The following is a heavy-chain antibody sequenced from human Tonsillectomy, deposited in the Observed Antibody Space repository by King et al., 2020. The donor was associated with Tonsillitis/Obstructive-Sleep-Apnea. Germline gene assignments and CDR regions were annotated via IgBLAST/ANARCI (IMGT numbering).Heavy chain of an antibody. D-gene: IGHD3-9*01. Sequence: LVQSGAEVKKPGASVKVSCKVSGYTLTELSIHWVRQAPGKGLEWMGGFDPEDGETIHTQTFQGRVTVTEDTSTDTAYMELRSLRSEDTAVYYCATDPNYDFLTGYYKTLNAFEIWGQGTMVTVSS. CDR3: ATDPNYDFLTGYYKTLNAFEI. CDR1: GYTLTELS. J-gene: IGHJ3*02. V-gene: IGHV1-24*01. CDR2: FDPEDGET.